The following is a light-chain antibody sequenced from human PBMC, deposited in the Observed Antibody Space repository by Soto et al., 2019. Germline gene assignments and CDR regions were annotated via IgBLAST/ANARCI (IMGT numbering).Light chain of an antibody. CDR3: SSYTSGSTRVV. CDR2: DVS. V-gene: IGLV2-14*03. Sequence: QSALTQPASVSGSPGQSITISCTGTGSDVGGYNYVSWYQQHPGKAPKVMIYDVSKRPTGISNRFSGSKSGNTAYLTISGPQLEDEADYYCSSYTSGSTRVVFGGGTKLTVL. J-gene: IGLJ2*01. CDR1: GSDVGGYNY.